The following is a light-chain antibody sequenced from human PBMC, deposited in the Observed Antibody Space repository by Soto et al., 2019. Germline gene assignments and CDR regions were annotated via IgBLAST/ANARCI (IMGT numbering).Light chain of an antibody. V-gene: IGKV1-5*01. CDR1: QSISSW. CDR2: DAS. Sequence: DIQMTQSPSTLSAFVGDRVTITCRASQSISSWLAWYQQKPGEAPKLLIYDASTLESGVPSRFSGSGSGTEFTLTISSLQPDDFATYYCQQYNSYSRTFGQGTKVDNK. J-gene: IGKJ1*01. CDR3: QQYNSYSRT.